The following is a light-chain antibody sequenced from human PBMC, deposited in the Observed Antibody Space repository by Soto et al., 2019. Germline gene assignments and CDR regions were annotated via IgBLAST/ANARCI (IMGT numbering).Light chain of an antibody. J-gene: IGKJ4*01. CDR1: QSVTSSS. V-gene: IGKV3-20*01. Sequence: EIVLTQSPGTLSLSPGERSTLFCSASQSVTSSSIAWHQQKPGQAPRLLIYGASNRATGVSARFSGSGSGTEFTLTISCLQSEDFATYYCQQYYSYPLTFGGGTKVDIK. CDR2: GAS. CDR3: QQYYSYPLT.